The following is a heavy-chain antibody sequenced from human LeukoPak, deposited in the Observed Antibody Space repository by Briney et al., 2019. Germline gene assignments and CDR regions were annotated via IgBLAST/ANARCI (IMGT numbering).Heavy chain of an antibody. V-gene: IGHV3-7*01. J-gene: IGHJ5*02. CDR2: IKQDGSEK. Sequence: GGSLRLSCAASGFTFSYNWMTWVRQAPGKGLEWVANIKQDGSEKYYVDSVKGRFTISRDNAKNSLYLQMNSLRAEDTAVYYCARGRVNVWFDPWGQGTLVTVSS. CDR3: ARGRVNVWFDP. CDR1: GFTFSYNW.